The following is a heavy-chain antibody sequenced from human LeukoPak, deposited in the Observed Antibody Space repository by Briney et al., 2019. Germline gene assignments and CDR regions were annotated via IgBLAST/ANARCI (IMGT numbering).Heavy chain of an antibody. Sequence: GASVKVSCKASGGTFSSYAISWMRQAPGQGLEWMGGIIPIFGTANYAQKFQGRVTITADESTSTAYMELSSLRSEDTAVYYCARDVVVAAINGNWFDPWGQGTLVTVSS. D-gene: IGHD2-15*01. CDR2: IIPIFGTA. V-gene: IGHV1-69*13. J-gene: IGHJ5*02. CDR3: ARDVVVAAINGNWFDP. CDR1: GGTFSSYA.